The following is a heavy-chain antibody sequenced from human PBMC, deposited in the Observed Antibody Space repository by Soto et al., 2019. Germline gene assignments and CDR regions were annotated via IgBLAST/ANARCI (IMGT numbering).Heavy chain of an antibody. Sequence: QVQLVESGGGVVQPGMSLRLSCAASGYTFIRYGMHWVRQAPGKGLEWVAVIWYDGSNKYCADSVKGRFTISRDNSKNTVFLQMDSLRVEDTALYYCARDGSGGAWGWFDPWGQGTLVSVSS. J-gene: IGHJ5*02. CDR2: IWYDGSNK. CDR3: ARDGSGGAWGWFDP. D-gene: IGHD3-10*01. CDR1: GYTFIRYG. V-gene: IGHV3-33*01.